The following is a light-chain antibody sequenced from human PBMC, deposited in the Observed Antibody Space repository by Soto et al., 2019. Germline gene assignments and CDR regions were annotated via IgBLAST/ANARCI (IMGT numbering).Light chain of an antibody. CDR1: RDDIGAYDY. CDR3: NSYTNSSAVV. J-gene: IGLJ2*01. CDR2: EVT. Sequence: SALTQPASVSGSPGQSITISCAGTRDDIGAYDYVSWYQQHPGNAPKLLVYEVTNRPSGVSDRFSGSKSGNTASLTISGLQAVDEADYYCNSYTNSSAVVFGGGTKVTVL. V-gene: IGLV2-14*01.